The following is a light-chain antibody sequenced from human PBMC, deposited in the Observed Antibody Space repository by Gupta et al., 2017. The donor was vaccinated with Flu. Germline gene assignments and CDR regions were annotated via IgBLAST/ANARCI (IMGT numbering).Light chain of an antibody. CDR1: QGVRSY. J-gene: IGKJ1*01. CDR2: GAY. CDR3: QQVSSHPWT. Sequence: DIQLTQSPSFLSASVGDRVTITCRASQGVRSYLAWYQQKPGRAPKLLIYGAYTLQSGVPSRFSGSGSGTEFTLTISSLQPEDFATYYCQQVSSHPWTFGQGTKVEI. V-gene: IGKV1-9*01.